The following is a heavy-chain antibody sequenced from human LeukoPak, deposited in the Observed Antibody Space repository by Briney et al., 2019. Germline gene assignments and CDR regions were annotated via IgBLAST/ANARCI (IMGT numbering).Heavy chain of an antibody. CDR1: GYTFITSS. Sequence: GASVKVSCKTLGYTFITSSIYWVRQALGQRLEWLGWITVASGNTRYSENLQGRVTLTRDTSANTAYMELHNLKFEDTAVYYCVGGSLGYWGQGTLVTVSP. V-gene: IGHV1-3*01. CDR2: ITVASGNT. J-gene: IGHJ4*02. CDR3: VGGSLGY.